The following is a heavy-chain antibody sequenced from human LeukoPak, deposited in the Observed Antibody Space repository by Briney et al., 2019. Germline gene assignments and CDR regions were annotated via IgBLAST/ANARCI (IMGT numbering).Heavy chain of an antibody. D-gene: IGHD3-10*01. CDR1: GFTFDDYA. CDR3: AKDIVPDGSGSYYNEDYYYYMDV. J-gene: IGHJ6*03. CDR2: ISWNSGSI. Sequence: GRSLRLSCAASGFTFDDYAMHWVRQAPGKGLEWVSGISWNSGSIGYADSVKGRYTISRDNAKNYLYLQMNSLRADDTAVYYCAKDIVPDGSGSYYNEDYYYYMDVWGKGTTVTVSS. V-gene: IGHV3-9*01.